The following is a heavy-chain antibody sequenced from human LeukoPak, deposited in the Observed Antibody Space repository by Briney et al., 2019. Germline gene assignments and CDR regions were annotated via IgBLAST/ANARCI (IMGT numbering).Heavy chain of an antibody. D-gene: IGHD3-10*01. V-gene: IGHV4-30-4*01. CDR1: GGSISSGDYY. CDR2: IYYSGST. CDR3: ARVNQKLLWFGELSYYFDY. Sequence: PSETLSLTCTVSGGSISSGDYYWSWIRQPPGKGLEWIGYIYYSGSTYYNPSLKSRVTISVDTSKNQFSLKLSSVTAADTAVYYCARVNQKLLWFGELSYYFDYWGQGTLVTVSS. J-gene: IGHJ4*02.